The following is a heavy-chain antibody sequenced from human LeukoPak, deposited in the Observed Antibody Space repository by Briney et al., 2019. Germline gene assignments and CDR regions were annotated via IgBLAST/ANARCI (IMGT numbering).Heavy chain of an antibody. CDR1: GYSITSGLS. J-gene: IGHJ5*02. CDR2: ISHSGTT. Sequence: SETLSLTCAVSGYSITSGLSWGWIRQPPGKGLEWIGTISHSGTTDYKSTLESRLTISMDTSKNLFSLRLTSVTAADTAVYYCAREGAVPGIDPWGQGTLVTVSS. CDR3: AREGAVPGIDP. V-gene: IGHV4-38-2*02. D-gene: IGHD3-16*01.